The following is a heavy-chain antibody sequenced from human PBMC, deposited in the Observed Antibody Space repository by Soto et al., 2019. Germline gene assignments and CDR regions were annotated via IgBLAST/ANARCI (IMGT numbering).Heavy chain of an antibody. CDR1: GSTFTIYD. J-gene: IGHJ4*02. CDR3: ATGRTSLKVRPYVWGRSRPGPMKYN. Sequence: QVQLVQSGAEVKKPGASVKVSCKASGSTFTIYDINWVRQATGQGLAWMGWKNPNSGNTGYAQKFHGRVPIARNTSISTSYMGLSSMGSEDRAGSYCATGRTSLKVRPYVWGRSRPGPMKYNSGQGTLVNVS. D-gene: IGHD3-16*01. CDR2: KNPNSGNT. V-gene: IGHV1-8*01.